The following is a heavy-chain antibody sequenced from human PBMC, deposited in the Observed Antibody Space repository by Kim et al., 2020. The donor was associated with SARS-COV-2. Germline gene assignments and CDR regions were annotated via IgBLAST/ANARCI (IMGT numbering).Heavy chain of an antibody. Sequence: TYYPGSVKGRFTISIENAKNSLYLQMNSLGAGDTAVYYCARSLMIGTFDYWGQGTLVTVSS. CDR3: ARSLMIGTFDY. CDR2: T. J-gene: IGHJ4*02. V-gene: IGHV3-13*01. D-gene: IGHD2-21*01.